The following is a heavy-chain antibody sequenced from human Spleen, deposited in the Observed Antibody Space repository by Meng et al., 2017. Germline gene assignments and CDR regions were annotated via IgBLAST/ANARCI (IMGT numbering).Heavy chain of an antibody. CDR3: ARDEDISAAGKLFGDY. CDR2: INPSGGST. J-gene: IGHJ4*02. Sequence: QVQLAQSGAEVKKPGASVKVSCKASGYTFTSYYMHWVRQAPGQGLEWMGIINPSGGSTSYAQKFQGRVTMTRDTSTSTVYMELSSLRSEDTAVYYCARDEDISAAGKLFGDYWGQGTLVTVSS. CDR1: GYTFTSYY. D-gene: IGHD6-13*01. V-gene: IGHV1-46*01.